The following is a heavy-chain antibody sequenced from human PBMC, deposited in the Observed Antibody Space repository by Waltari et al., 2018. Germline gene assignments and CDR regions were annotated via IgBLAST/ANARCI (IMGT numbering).Heavy chain of an antibody. J-gene: IGHJ3*01. Sequence: QVQLVESGGGVVQPGGSLGLSCAASGFPFSNFAMSWVRQAAGKGREWVAIRSDDGNNTYYADSEKSRFTTARDDSKNALYLQMSSLGPEDTAVYHCAKSGGAPSRYDASEIYLDAIDVWGQGTMVTVSS. V-gene: IGHV3-30*15. D-gene: IGHD2-15*01. CDR2: RSDDGNNT. CDR1: GFPFSNFA. CDR3: AKSGGAPSRYDASEIYLDAIDV.